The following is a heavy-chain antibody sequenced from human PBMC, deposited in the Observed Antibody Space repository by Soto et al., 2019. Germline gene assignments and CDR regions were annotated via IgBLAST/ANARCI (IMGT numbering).Heavy chain of an antibody. J-gene: IGHJ6*02. CDR3: ASPFYDILTGYSKGMDV. Sequence: QVQLVQSGAEVKKPGSSVKVSCKASGGTFSSYTISWVRQAPGQGLEWMGRINPILGIANCPQKFQGRVTITADKSTSTAYMELSSMRSEDTAVYYCASPFYDILTGYSKGMDVWGQGTTVTVSS. CDR2: INPILGIA. CDR1: GGTFSSYT. V-gene: IGHV1-69*02. D-gene: IGHD3-9*01.